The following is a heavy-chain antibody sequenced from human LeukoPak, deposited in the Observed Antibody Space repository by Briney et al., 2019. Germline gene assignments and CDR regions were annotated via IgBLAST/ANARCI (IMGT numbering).Heavy chain of an antibody. CDR2: IYYSGST. J-gene: IGHJ5*02. Sequence: SETLSLTCTVSGGSISSYYWSWIRQPPGKGLEWIGYIYYSGSTNYNPSLRSRVTISVDTSKNQFSLKLSSATAADTAVYYCARGRSGYYYLGWFDPWGQGTLVTVSS. CDR1: GGSISSYY. D-gene: IGHD3-22*01. V-gene: IGHV4-59*08. CDR3: ARGRSGYYYLGWFDP.